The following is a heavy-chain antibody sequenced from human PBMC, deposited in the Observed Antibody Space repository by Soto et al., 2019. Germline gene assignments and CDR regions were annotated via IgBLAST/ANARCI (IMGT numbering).Heavy chain of an antibody. CDR2: FKSKGSGGTT. V-gene: IGHV3-15*01. D-gene: IGHD3-3*01. Sequence: EVQLVESGGGLVKPGGSLRLSCAASGFKFSDAWMSWVRQAPGKGPEWVGRFKSKGSGGTTEYAAPVKGRFTISRDDSENALFLQMNSLKTEDTAVYYCSWSRSINYYFDSWGQGTLVTVSS. CDR1: GFKFSDAW. CDR3: SWSRSINYYFDS. J-gene: IGHJ4*02.